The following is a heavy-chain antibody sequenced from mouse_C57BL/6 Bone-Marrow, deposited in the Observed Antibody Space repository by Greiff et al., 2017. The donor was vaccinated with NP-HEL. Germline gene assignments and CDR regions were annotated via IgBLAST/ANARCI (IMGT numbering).Heavy chain of an antibody. V-gene: IGHV14-2*01. Sequence: EVQLQQSGAELVKPGASVKLSCTASGFNIKDYYMHWVKQRTEQGLEWIGRIDPEDGATKYAPKFPGKANITADTSYNTSYLQLSSLTSEDTAFDYWARTARTGIEYWGQGTTLTVSS. D-gene: IGHD4-1*01. CDR2: IDPEDGAT. CDR3: ARTARTGIEY. J-gene: IGHJ2*01. CDR1: GFNIKDYY.